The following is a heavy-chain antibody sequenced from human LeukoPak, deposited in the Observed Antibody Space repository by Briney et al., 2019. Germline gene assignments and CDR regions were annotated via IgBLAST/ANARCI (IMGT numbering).Heavy chain of an antibody. D-gene: IGHD2-2*01. Sequence: ASVTVSCKVSGHTLTELSMHWVRQAPGKGLEWMGSFDPEDGETVYAQNFQGRVTLTDDTSIDTAYMELYILRSEDTAVYYCATPGPAPINNWFETWGKGTLVTVSS. V-gene: IGHV1-24*01. CDR2: FDPEDGET. CDR1: GHTLTELS. J-gene: IGHJ5*02. CDR3: ATPGPAPINNWFET.